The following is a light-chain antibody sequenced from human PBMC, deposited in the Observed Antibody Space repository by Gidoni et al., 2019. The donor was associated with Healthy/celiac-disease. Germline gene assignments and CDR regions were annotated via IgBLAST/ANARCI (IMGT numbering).Light chain of an antibody. CDR1: HGVSSRS. J-gene: IGKJ1*01. Sequence: IVLTQAPGALSLSPGERATLPCRARHGVSSRSLAWYQQKPGQAPRLLIYGASSRATGIPARFSGSGSGTDFTLTISRLEPEDFAVYYCQQYGSSPWTFXXXTKVEIK. CDR3: QQYGSSPWT. V-gene: IGKV3-20*01. CDR2: GAS.